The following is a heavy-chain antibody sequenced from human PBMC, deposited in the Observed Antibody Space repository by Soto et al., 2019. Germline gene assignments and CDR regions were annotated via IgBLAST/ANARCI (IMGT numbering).Heavy chain of an antibody. CDR1: GFSLSNARMG. D-gene: IGHD6-13*01. CDR2: IFSNDEK. J-gene: IGHJ5*02. V-gene: IGHV2-26*01. Sequence: SGPTLVNPTETLTLICTVSGFSLSNARMGVSWIRQPPGKALEWLAHIFSNDEKSYSTSLKSRLTISKDTSKSQVVLTMTNMDPVDTATYYCARIGVAAAASFDPWGQGTLVTVSS. CDR3: ARIGVAAAASFDP.